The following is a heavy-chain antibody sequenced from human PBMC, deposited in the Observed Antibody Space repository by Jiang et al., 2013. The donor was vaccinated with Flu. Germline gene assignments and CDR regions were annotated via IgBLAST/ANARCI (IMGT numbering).Heavy chain of an antibody. J-gene: IGHJ5*02. Sequence: SQTLSLTCAISGDSVSSNSASWNWIRQSPSRGLEWLGRTYYRSKWYNDYAVSVKSRITINPDTSKNQFSLQLNSVTPEDTAVYYCAREHSSGWYPSGWFDPWGQGTLVT. CDR2: TYYRSKWYN. CDR1: GDSVSSNSAS. V-gene: IGHV6-1*01. CDR3: AREHSSGWYPSGWFDP. D-gene: IGHD6-19*01.